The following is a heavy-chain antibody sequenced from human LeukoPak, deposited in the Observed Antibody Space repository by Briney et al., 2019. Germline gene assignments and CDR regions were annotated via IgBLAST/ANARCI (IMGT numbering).Heavy chain of an antibody. CDR3: AREKGSYDSSGYEDYLDY. Sequence: PGGSLRLSCAASGFTVSSNYRSWVRQAPGKGLEWVSVIYSGGSTYYADSVKGRFTISRDNSKNTLYLQMNSLRAEDTAVYYCAREKGSYDSSGYEDYLDYWGQGTLVTVSS. CDR2: IYSGGST. J-gene: IGHJ4*02. D-gene: IGHD3-22*01. V-gene: IGHV3-53*01. CDR1: GFTVSSNY.